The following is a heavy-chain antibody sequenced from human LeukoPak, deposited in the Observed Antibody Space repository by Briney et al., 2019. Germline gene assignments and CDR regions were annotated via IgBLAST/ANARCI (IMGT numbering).Heavy chain of an antibody. D-gene: IGHD3-3*01. J-gene: IGHJ4*02. CDR2: ISAYNGNT. Sequence: ASVKVSCKASGGTFSSYAISWVRQAPGQGLEWMGWISAYNGNTNYAQKLQGRVTMTTDTSTSTAYMELRSLRSDDTAVYYCARPAYYDFWSGYSHFDYWGQGTLVTVSS. CDR3: ARPAYYDFWSGYSHFDY. CDR1: GGTFSSYA. V-gene: IGHV1-18*01.